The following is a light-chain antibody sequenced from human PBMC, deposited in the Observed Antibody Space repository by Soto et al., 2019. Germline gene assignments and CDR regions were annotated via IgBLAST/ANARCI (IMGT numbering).Light chain of an antibody. J-gene: IGLJ1*01. CDR2: EVT. CDR1: SSDVGGYNY. V-gene: IGLV2-14*01. CDR3: TSYTSSNTLGV. Sequence: QSVLTQPASVSGSPGQSITISGTGTSSDVGGYNYVSWYQQHPGQAPKLMIYEVTNRPSGVSNRFSGSRSGNTASLTISGLQADDEADYYCTSYTSSNTLGVFGTGTKVTVL.